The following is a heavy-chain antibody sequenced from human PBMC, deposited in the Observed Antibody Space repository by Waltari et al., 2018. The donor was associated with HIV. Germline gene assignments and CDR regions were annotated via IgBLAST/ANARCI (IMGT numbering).Heavy chain of an antibody. Sequence: QVQLVQSGAEVKKPGASVKVSCKASGYSFTTYTMHWVRQAPGQRLEWMGWINTGNGNTKYSQKFQGRVTITRDTSATTAYMELSSLRSEDTAVYYCAKGRYGGWMEAFDIWGQGTMVTVSS. D-gene: IGHD5-12*01. J-gene: IGHJ3*02. CDR3: AKGRYGGWMEAFDI. CDR2: INTGNGNT. CDR1: GYSFTTYT. V-gene: IGHV1-3*04.